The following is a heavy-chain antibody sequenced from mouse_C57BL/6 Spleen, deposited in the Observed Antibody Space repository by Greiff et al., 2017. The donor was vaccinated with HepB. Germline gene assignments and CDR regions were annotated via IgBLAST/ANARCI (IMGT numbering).Heavy chain of an antibody. CDR3: ASGYGTPFAY. Sequence: QVQLKQPGAELVKPGASVKLSCKASGYTFTSYWMHWVKQRPGQGLEWIGMIHPNSGSTNYNEKFKSKATLTVDKSSSTAYMQLSSLTSEDSAVYYCASGYGTPFAYWGQGTLVTVSA. CDR2: IHPNSGST. CDR1: GYTFTSYW. V-gene: IGHV1-64*01. J-gene: IGHJ3*01. D-gene: IGHD2-1*01.